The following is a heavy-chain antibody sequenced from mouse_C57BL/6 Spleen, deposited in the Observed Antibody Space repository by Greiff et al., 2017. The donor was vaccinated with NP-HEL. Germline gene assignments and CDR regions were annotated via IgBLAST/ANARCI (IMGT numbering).Heavy chain of an antibody. CDR1: GFSLTSYA. J-gene: IGHJ4*01. Sequence: VQLQQSGPGLVAPSQSLSITCTVSGFSLTSYAISWVRQPPGQGLEWLGVIWTGGGTNYNSALKSRLSISTDNSKSQVFLKMNSLQTDDTARYYCARKIYDGYLYAMDYWGQGTSVTVSS. CDR3: ARKIYDGYLYAMDY. CDR2: IWTGGGT. V-gene: IGHV2-9-1*01. D-gene: IGHD2-3*01.